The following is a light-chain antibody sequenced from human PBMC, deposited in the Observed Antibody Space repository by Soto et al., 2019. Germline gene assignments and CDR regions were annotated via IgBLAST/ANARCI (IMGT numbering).Light chain of an antibody. Sequence: LTQPASVSGSPGKTVTISCTGSSGSIASNYVQWYQQRPGSAPTTVIYEDNQRPSGVPDRFSGSIDSSSNSASLTISGLKTEDEADYYCQSYDSSNHAVFGGGTQLTVL. CDR1: SGSIASNY. CDR3: QSYDSSNHAV. V-gene: IGLV6-57*02. CDR2: EDN. J-gene: IGLJ7*01.